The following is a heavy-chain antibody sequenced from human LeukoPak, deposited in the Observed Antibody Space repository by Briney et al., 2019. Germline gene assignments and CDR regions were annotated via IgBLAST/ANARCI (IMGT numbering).Heavy chain of an antibody. CDR2: ISAYNGNT. Sequence: ASVKVSCKASGYTFTSYGISWVRQAPGQGLEWMGWISAYNGNTNYAQKLQGRVTMTTDTSTSTAYMELRSLRSDDTAVYYCARVLFVDTALNYFDYWGQGTLSPSPQ. J-gene: IGHJ4*02. D-gene: IGHD5-18*01. CDR1: GYTFTSYG. V-gene: IGHV1-18*04. CDR3: ARVLFVDTALNYFDY.